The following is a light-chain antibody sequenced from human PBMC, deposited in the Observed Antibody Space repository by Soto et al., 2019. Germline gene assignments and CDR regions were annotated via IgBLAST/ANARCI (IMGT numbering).Light chain of an antibody. CDR3: QQYGSSPTT. CDR1: QSVDKF. Sequence: EIELTQSPATLSLSPGETATLSCRASQSVDKFLAWYQQRPGQPPRLLIYGASSRATGIPDRFSGGGSGTDFTLTISRLEPEDFAVYYCQQYGSSPTTFGQGTKVDIK. CDR2: GAS. J-gene: IGKJ1*01. V-gene: IGKV3-20*01.